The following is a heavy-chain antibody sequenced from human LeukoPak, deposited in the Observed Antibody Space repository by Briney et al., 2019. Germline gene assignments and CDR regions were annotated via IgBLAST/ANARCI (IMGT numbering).Heavy chain of an antibody. J-gene: IGHJ5*02. CDR2: MNPNSGNT. CDR3: ARGRPLNYDILTGGNWFDP. CDR1: GYTFTSYD. D-gene: IGHD3-9*01. V-gene: IGHV1-8*01. Sequence: ASVKVSCKASGYTFTSYDINWVRQATGQGLEWMGWMNPNSGNTGYAQKFQGRVTMTRNTSISTAYMELSSLRSEDTAVYYRARGRPLNYDILTGGNWFDPWGQGTLVTVSS.